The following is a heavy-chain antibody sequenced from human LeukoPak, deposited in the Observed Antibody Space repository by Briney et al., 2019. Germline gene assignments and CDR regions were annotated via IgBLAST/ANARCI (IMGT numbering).Heavy chain of an antibody. CDR3: ARGGYCSGGSCYSPASSGGAHFDY. J-gene: IGHJ4*02. V-gene: IGHV4-4*07. D-gene: IGHD2-15*01. CDR2: IYTSGST. CDR1: GGSISSYY. Sequence: MTSETLSLTCTVSGGSISSYYWSWIRQPAGKGLEWIGRIYTSGSTNYNPSLKSRVTMSVDTSKNQFSLKPSSVTAADTAVYYCARGGYCSGGSCYSPASSGGAHFDYWGQGTLVTVSS.